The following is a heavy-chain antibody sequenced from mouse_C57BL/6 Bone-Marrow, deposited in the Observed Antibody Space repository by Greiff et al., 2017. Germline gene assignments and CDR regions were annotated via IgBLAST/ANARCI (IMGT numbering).Heavy chain of an antibody. Sequence: QVQLQQPGAELVKPGASVKLSCKASGYTFTSYWMHWVKQRPGRGLEWIGRIDPNSGGTKCNEKFKSKATLTVDKPSSTAYMQLSSLTSEDSAVYYCARMNDYYARRGDFDVWGTGTTVTVSS. CDR3: ARMNDYYARRGDFDV. D-gene: IGHD1-1*01. J-gene: IGHJ1*03. CDR2: IDPNSGGT. V-gene: IGHV1-72*01. CDR1: GYTFTSYW.